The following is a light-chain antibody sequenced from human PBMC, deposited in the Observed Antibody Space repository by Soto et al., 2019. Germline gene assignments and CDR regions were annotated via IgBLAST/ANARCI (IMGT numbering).Light chain of an antibody. CDR1: SSNIGAPYD. CDR3: QSYDTTLSAWV. Sequence: QPVLTQPPSVSGAPGQRVTISCTGSSSNIGAPYDVHWYQHLPGTAPRLLIYGNSNRPSGVPDRFSGSMFATSASLAITGLQAEDEGDYYCQSYDTTLSAWVFGGGTKLTVL. CDR2: GNS. J-gene: IGLJ3*02. V-gene: IGLV1-40*01.